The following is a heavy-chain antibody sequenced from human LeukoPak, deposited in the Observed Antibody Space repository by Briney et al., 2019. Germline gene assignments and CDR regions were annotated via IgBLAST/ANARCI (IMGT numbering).Heavy chain of an antibody. CDR3: ARRGRNSSGCTDY. D-gene: IGHD6-19*01. CDR2: IKQDGSEK. J-gene: IGHJ4*02. V-gene: IGHV3-7*01. Sequence: SGGSLRLSCAASGFTFSSYWMSWVRQAPGKGLGWVANIKQDGSEKYYVDSVKGRFTISRDNAKNSLYLQMNSLRAEDTAVDYCARRGRNSSGCTDYWGQGTLVTVSS. CDR1: GFTFSSYW.